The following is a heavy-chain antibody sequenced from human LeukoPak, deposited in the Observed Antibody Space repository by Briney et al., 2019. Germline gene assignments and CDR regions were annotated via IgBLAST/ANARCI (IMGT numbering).Heavy chain of an antibody. V-gene: IGHV1-69*01. CDR3: ARAGEAYCGGDCYSPYYYGMDV. J-gene: IGHJ6*02. CDR2: IIPIFGTA. CDR1: GGTFSSYA. Sequence: SVKVSCKASGGTFSSYAISWVRQAPGQGLERMGGIIPIFGTANYAQKFQGRVTITADESTSTAYMELSSLRSEDTAVYYCARAGEAYCGGDCYSPYYYGMDVWGQGTTVTVSS. D-gene: IGHD2-21*02.